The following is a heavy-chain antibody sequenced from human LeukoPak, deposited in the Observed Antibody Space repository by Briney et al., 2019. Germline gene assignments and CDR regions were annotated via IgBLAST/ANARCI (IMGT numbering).Heavy chain of an antibody. Sequence: PGGSLRPSCAASGFTFSSYAMSWVRQAPGKGLEWVSAISGSGGSTYYADSVKGRFTISRNNSKNTLYLQMNSLRAEDTAVFYCAKDTYSAKTSLWAGWGQGTLVTVSS. CDR3: AKDTYSAKTSLWAG. D-gene: IGHD3-16*01. J-gene: IGHJ4*02. V-gene: IGHV3-23*01. CDR2: ISGSGGST. CDR1: GFTFSSYA.